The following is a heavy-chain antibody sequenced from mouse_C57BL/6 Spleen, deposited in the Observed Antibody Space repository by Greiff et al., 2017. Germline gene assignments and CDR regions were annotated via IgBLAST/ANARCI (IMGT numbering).Heavy chain of an antibody. CDR2: INPGSGGT. D-gene: IGHD1-1*01. J-gene: IGHJ4*01. Sequence: QVQLKESGAELVRPGTSVKVSCKASGYAFTNYLIEWVKQRPGQGLEWIGVINPGSGGTNYNEKFKGKATLTADKSSSTAYMQLSSLTSEDSAVYFCARAPPTVVAPYAMDYWGQGTSVTVSS. CDR3: ARAPPTVVAPYAMDY. CDR1: GYAFTNYL. V-gene: IGHV1-54*01.